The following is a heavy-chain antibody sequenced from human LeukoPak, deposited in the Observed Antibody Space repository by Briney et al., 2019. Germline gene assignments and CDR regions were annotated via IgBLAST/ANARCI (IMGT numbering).Heavy chain of an antibody. V-gene: IGHV1-2*02. CDR2: INPHSGGT. D-gene: IGHD2-2*02. Sequence: ASVKVSCKASGYTFTSYYMHWVRQAPGQGLEWMGWINPHSGGTNYAQKFQGRVTMTRDTSTSTAYLELSRLRSDDTAVYYCARAYCSSSNCYNFDYWGQGTLVTVSS. CDR1: GYTFTSYY. CDR3: ARAYCSSSNCYNFDY. J-gene: IGHJ4*02.